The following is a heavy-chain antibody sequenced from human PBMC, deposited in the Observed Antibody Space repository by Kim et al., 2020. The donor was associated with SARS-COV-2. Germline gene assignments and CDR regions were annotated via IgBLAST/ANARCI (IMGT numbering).Heavy chain of an antibody. Sequence: SETLSHTCTVSGGSIRSYYWSWIRQPPGKGLEWIGYIYYSGSTNYNPSLKSRVTISVDTSKNQFSLKLSSVTAADTAVYYCARGYCSGGSCYGPWGQGTL. D-gene: IGHD2-15*01. J-gene: IGHJ4*02. CDR2: IYYSGST. CDR3: ARGYCSGGSCYGP. CDR1: GGSIRSYY. V-gene: IGHV4-59*01.